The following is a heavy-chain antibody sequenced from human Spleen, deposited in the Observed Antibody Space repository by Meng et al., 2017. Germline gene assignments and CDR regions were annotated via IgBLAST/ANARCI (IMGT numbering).Heavy chain of an antibody. J-gene: IGHJ4*02. CDR1: VDSISIGTYY. CDR2: INHSGST. Sequence: ELGHGLVKDSKTLPPSCPVLVDSISIGTYYWGWIRQHNGKGRGWIGEINHSGSTNYNPSLESRATISVDTSQTNLSLKLSSVTAADSAVYYCARGPTIMAHDFDYWGQGTLVTVSS. V-gene: IGHV4-31*02. D-gene: IGHD5-12*01. CDR3: ARGPTIMAHDFDY.